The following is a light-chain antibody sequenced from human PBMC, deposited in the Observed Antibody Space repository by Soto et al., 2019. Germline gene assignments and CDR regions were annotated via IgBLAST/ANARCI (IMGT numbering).Light chain of an antibody. CDR3: QAWDSSTPVV. Sequence: SYELTQPPSVSVSPGQTASITCSGDKLGDKYACWYQQKPGQSPVLVIYQDSERPSGIPERFSGSKSGNTATLTISGTQAMDEADYYCQAWDSSTPVVFGGGTKVTVL. J-gene: IGLJ2*01. CDR1: KLGDKY. V-gene: IGLV3-1*01. CDR2: QDS.